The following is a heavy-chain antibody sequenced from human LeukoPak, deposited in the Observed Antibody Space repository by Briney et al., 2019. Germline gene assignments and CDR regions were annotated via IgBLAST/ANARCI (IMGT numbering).Heavy chain of an antibody. Sequence: ASVKHSCMASGYTFTSYGISWVRQAPGQGLEWMGWISAYNGNTNYAQKLQGRVTMTTDTSTSTAYMELRSLRSDDTAVYYCVVPAPLMDVWGQGRSATVSS. J-gene: IGHJ6*02. CDR3: VVPAPLMDV. CDR2: ISAYNGNT. CDR1: GYTFTSYG. D-gene: IGHD2-2*01. V-gene: IGHV1-18*01.